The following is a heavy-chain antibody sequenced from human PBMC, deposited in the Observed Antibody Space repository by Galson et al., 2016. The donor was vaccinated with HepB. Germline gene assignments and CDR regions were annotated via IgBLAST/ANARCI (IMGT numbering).Heavy chain of an antibody. CDR3: AGQSAGVYNYFDT. CDR2: VSYTGST. D-gene: IGHD1-20*01. CDR1: GGSISSSVYS. Sequence: SETLSLTCTVSGGSISSSVYSWGWIRQPPGKGLEWIGSVSYTGSTYYNPSLRSRVTISVDTSKNHFSLRLSSVTAAETAIYFCAGQSAGVYNYFDTWGQGTLFTVSS. V-gene: IGHV4-39*01. J-gene: IGHJ5*02.